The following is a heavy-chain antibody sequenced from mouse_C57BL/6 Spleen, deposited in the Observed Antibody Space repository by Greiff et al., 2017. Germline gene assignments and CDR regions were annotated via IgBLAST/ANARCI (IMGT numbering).Heavy chain of an antibody. J-gene: IGHJ4*01. CDR2: ISHEANGYKS. D-gene: IGHD1-1*01. V-gene: IGHV7-3*01. Sequence: EVQLLESGGGLVQPGGSLSLSCAASGFTFTDYYMSWVRQPPGKGLEWLGFISHEANGYKSEYSVYVKGRFTISRENSQSILYLQMNALRAEDSATNYCARGYYSEAMDYWGQGTSVTVSS. CDR3: ARGYYSEAMDY. CDR1: GFTFTDYY.